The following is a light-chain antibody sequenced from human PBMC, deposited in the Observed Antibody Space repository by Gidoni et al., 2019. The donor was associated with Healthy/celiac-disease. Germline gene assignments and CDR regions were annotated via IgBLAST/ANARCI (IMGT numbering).Light chain of an antibody. Sequence: QPASVSGSPGQSITISCTGTSSDVGGYNYVSWYQQHPGKAPKLMIYDVSNRPSGVSNRFSGSKSGNTASLTISWLQAEDEADYYCSSYTSSSTVVFGGGTKLTVL. CDR2: DVS. CDR1: SSDVGGYNY. J-gene: IGLJ2*01. CDR3: SSYTSSSTVV. V-gene: IGLV2-14*01.